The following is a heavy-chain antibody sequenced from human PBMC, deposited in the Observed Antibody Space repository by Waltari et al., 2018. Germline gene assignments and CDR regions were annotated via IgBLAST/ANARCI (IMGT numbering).Heavy chain of an antibody. CDR1: GGSISSGSYY. CDR2: IYTSGST. V-gene: IGHV4-61*02. Sequence: QVQLQESGPGLVKPSQTLSLTCTVSGGSISSGSYYLSWTRQPAGKGLEWIGRIYTSGSTNYNPSLKSRVTISVDTSKNQFSLKLSSVTAADTAVYYCARNRPDYYYMDVWGKGTTVTVSS. CDR3: ARNRPDYYYMDV. J-gene: IGHJ6*03.